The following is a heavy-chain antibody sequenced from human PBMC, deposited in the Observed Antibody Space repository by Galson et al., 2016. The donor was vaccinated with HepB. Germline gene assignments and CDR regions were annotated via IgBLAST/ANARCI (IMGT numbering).Heavy chain of an antibody. CDR1: RGFFSGHY. D-gene: IGHD1-26*01. CDR3: ARGNLRGELHFDY. V-gene: IGHV4-34*01. CDR2: TNHSGGT. Sequence: SETLSLTCAVYRGFFSGHYWSWIRQPPGKGLEWIGETNHSGGTNYNPSLKSRVTISLDTSKNQFSLKLSSVTAADTGVYFCARGNLRGELHFDYWGQGNLVTVSS. J-gene: IGHJ4*02.